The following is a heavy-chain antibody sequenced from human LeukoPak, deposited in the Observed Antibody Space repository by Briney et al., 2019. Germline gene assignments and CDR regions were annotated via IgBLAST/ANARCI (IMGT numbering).Heavy chain of an antibody. CDR1: GFTINSYS. Sequence: GGSLRLSCASAGFTINSYSMNWLHQAPGKGLELGSYISGSSSNMYYADSVKGRFNISRDNDKNSLYLQMNSLRDEETAVYYCARDIAVTAAGVDCWGKGTLVTVCS. CDR3: ARDIAVTAAGVDC. CDR2: ISGSSSNM. V-gene: IGHV3-48*02. D-gene: IGHD2-21*02. J-gene: IGHJ4*02.